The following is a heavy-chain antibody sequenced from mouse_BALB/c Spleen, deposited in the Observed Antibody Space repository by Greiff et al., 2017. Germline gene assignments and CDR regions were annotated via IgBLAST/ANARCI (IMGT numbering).Heavy chain of an antibody. CDR1: GFAFSSYD. J-gene: IGHJ3*01. CDR2: ISSGGGST. Sequence: EVKLMESGGGLVKPGGSLKLSCAASGFAFSSYDMSWVRQTPGKRLEWVAYISSGGGSTYYPDTVKGRFTISRDNAKNTLYLQMGSLKSGDTAMYYCARHDYAYDYWGQGTLVTVSA. D-gene: IGHD2-13*01. V-gene: IGHV5-12-1*01. CDR3: ARHDYAYDY.